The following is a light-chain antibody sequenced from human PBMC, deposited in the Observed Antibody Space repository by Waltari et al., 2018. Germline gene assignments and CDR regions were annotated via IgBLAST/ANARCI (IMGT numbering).Light chain of an antibody. CDR1: QAISNS. CDR3: QQYSSRPYT. V-gene: IGKV1-NL1*01. Sequence: DIQMTQSPSSLSASVGDRVTITCRASQAISNSLAWYQQKPGKAPNLLLYAASTLQSVAPARFSGSGSGTDYTLAISSLQPEDFAIYYCQQYSSRPYTFGQGTKLEI. CDR2: AAS. J-gene: IGKJ2*01.